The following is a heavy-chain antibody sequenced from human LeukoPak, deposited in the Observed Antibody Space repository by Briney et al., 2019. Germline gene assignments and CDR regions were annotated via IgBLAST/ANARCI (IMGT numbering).Heavy chain of an antibody. D-gene: IGHD3-16*02. V-gene: IGHV3-23*01. CDR3: AITFGGVIAMGLDY. Sequence: PGGSLRLSCAASGFTFSSYAMSWVRQAPGKGLEWVSAISGSGGSTYYADSVKGRFTISRDNSKNTLYLQMNSLRAEDTAVYYCAITFGGVIAMGLDYWGQGTLVTLSS. J-gene: IGHJ4*02. CDR1: GFTFSSYA. CDR2: ISGSGGST.